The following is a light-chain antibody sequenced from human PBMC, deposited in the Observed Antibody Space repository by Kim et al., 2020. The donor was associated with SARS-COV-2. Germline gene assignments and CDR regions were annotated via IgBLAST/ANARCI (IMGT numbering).Light chain of an antibody. V-gene: IGLV1-47*01. J-gene: IGLJ3*02. Sequence: QSVLTQPPSASGTPGQRVTISCSGTSSNIGTTYVHWYRQLPGAAPALLIYRDDRRHSGVPDRFSGSRSGTSASLAIIGLRSEDEAHYYCTSWDHNLSAWVFGGGTQLTVL. CDR2: RDD. CDR3: TSWDHNLSAWV. CDR1: SSNIGTTY.